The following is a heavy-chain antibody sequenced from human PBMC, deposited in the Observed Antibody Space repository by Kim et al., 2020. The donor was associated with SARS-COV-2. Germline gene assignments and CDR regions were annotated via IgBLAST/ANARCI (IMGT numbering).Heavy chain of an antibody. CDR3: ARDPGGAGMDV. Sequence: TNYAQKLQGRVTMTTDTSTSTAYMELRSLRSDDTAVYYCARDPGGAGMDVWGQGTTVTVSS. D-gene: IGHD3-10*01. V-gene: IGHV1-18*01. J-gene: IGHJ6*02. CDR2: T.